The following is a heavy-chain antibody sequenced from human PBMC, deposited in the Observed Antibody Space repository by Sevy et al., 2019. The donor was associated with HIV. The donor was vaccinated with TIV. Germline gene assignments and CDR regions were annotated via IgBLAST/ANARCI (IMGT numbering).Heavy chain of an antibody. CDR1: GFIFSRYG. V-gene: IGHV3-33*01. J-gene: IGHJ4*02. CDR2: IFNDGKTK. Sequence: GGSLRLSCKASGFIFSRYGVHWVRQAPGKGLEWVASIFNDGKTKYYGDSGKGRFTISRDDSKNTLYLQMDSLRAEDTAVYYCARESGSDWYLDYWGQGTLVTVSS. CDR3: ARESGSDWYLDY. D-gene: IGHD2-21*02.